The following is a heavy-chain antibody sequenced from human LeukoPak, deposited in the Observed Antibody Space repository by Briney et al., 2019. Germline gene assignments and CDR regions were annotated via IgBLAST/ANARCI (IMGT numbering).Heavy chain of an antibody. CDR2: VYFRSKWYS. CDR3: VRGNQNFDY. J-gene: IGHJ4*02. CDR1: GESVSSSSAS. Sequence: SQTLSLTCAISGESVSSSSASWNWIRQSPSRGLEWLGRVYFRSKWYSDYAESVRSRITVSPDTSKNQFSPQLTSVSLDDTAIYYCVRGNQNFDYWGQGTLVTVSS. V-gene: IGHV6-1*01. D-gene: IGHD1-14*01.